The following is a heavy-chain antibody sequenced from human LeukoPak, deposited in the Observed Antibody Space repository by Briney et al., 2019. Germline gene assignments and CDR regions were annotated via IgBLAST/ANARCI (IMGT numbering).Heavy chain of an antibody. CDR1: GFTFSSYG. V-gene: IGHV3-30*18. CDR2: ISYDGSNK. D-gene: IGHD2-15*01. CDR3: AKEMAVAAKPGAFDI. Sequence: PGGSLRLSCAASGFTFSSYGMHGVRQAPGKGLEGVAVISYDGSNKYYADSVKGRFTISRDNAKNTLYLEMYSQRAEDTAVYYCAKEMAVAAKPGAFDIWAQGRMVSVSS. J-gene: IGHJ3*02.